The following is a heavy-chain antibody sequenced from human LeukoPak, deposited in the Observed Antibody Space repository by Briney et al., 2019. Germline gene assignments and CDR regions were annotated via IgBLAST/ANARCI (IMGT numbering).Heavy chain of an antibody. J-gene: IGHJ4*02. D-gene: IGHD3-10*01. Sequence: KHSETLSLTCTVSGGSISSYYWSWIRQPAGKGLEWIGRIYTSGSTNYNPSLKSRVTMSVDTSKNQFSLKLSSVTAADTAVYYCAREGLGAMVWGVSFDYWGQGTLVTVSS. CDR2: IYTSGST. CDR3: AREGLGAMVWGVSFDY. V-gene: IGHV4-4*07. CDR1: GGSISSYY.